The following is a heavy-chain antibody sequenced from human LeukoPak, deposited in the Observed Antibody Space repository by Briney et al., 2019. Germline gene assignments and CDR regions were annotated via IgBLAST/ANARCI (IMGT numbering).Heavy chain of an antibody. D-gene: IGHD1-26*01. CDR1: GFTFDDYA. CDR3: AREDSGSKPFDY. Sequence: GGSLRLSCAASGFTFDDYAMHWVRQAPGKGLEWVSSISSSSSYIYYADSVKGRFTISRDNAKSSLYLQMNSLRAEDTAVYYCAREDSGSKPFDYWGQGTLVTVSS. CDR2: ISSSSSYI. J-gene: IGHJ4*02. V-gene: IGHV3-21*01.